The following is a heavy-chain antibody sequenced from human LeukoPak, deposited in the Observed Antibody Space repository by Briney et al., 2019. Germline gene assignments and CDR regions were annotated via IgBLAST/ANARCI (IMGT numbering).Heavy chain of an antibody. J-gene: IGHJ4*02. CDR3: AKAPVTTCRGAYCYPFDY. D-gene: IGHD2-21*01. Sequence: GGSLRLSCAASGFTLSSYAMSWVRQAPGKGLEWVSAISDSGNTYHADSVKGRFTISRDSSKNTLFLQMNRLRPEDAAVYYCAKAPVTTCRGAYCYPFDYWGQGTLVTVSS. CDR2: ISDSGNT. V-gene: IGHV3-23*01. CDR1: GFTLSSYA.